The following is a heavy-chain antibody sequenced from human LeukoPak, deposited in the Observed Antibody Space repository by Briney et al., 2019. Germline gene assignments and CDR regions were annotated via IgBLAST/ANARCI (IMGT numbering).Heavy chain of an antibody. Sequence: HGESLKISCKGSGYTFTNNWINWVRQLPGRGLEWMGRIDPVDSHTDYNPSFQGHVTISVDKAVNTVYLQWGSLEASDSAMYYCARGRGWVDYWGQGALVTVSS. V-gene: IGHV5-10-1*01. J-gene: IGHJ4*02. CDR1: GYTFTNNW. CDR3: ARGRGWVDY. D-gene: IGHD6-19*01. CDR2: IDPVDSHT.